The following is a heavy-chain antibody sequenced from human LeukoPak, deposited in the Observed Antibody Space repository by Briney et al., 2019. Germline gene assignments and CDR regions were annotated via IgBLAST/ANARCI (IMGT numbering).Heavy chain of an antibody. CDR1: GGTFSSYA. CDR3: ARATHYDFWSGFLPHYYYMDV. Sequence: ASVKVSCKASGGTFSSYAISWVRQAPGQGLEWMGGIIPIFGTANYAQKFQGRVTITADESTSTAYMELSSLRSEDTAVYYCARATHYDFWSGFLPHYYYMDVWGKGTTVTVSS. CDR2: IIPIFGTA. V-gene: IGHV1-69*13. J-gene: IGHJ6*03. D-gene: IGHD3-3*01.